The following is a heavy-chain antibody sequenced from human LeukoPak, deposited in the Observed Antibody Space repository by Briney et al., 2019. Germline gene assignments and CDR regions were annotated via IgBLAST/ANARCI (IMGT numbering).Heavy chain of an antibody. J-gene: IGHJ4*02. D-gene: IGHD2-2*01. CDR2: INPSGGST. CDR3: AHICSSTSCYLDY. V-gene: IGHV1-46*04. CDR1: GYTFTSYY. Sequence: GASVKLSCKASGYTFTSYYMHWVRQAPGQGLEWMGIINPSGGSTSYAQELQGRVTMTRDTSTNTVYIELSSLRSEDTALYFCAHICSSTSCYLDYWGQGTLVTASS.